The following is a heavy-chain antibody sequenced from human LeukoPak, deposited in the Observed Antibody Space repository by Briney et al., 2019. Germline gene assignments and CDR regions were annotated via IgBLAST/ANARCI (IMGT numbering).Heavy chain of an antibody. D-gene: IGHD3-10*01. CDR2: ISYDGSNK. Sequence: PGGSLRLSCAASGFTFSSYAMHWVRQAPGKGLEWVAVISYDGSNKYYADSVKGRFTISRDNSKNTRYLQMNSLRSEDTAVYYCARGGGSGTAGHYYYGMDVWGQGTTVTVSS. V-gene: IGHV3-30-3*01. J-gene: IGHJ6*02. CDR1: GFTFSSYA. CDR3: ARGGGSGTAGHYYYGMDV.